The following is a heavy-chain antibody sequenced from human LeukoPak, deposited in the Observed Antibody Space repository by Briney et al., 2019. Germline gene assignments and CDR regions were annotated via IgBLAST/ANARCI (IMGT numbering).Heavy chain of an antibody. CDR2: IIPILGIA. D-gene: IGHD6-6*01. Sequence: SVKVSCKASGGTFSSYAISWVRQAPGQGLEWMGRIIPILGIANYAQKLQGRVTMTTDTSTSTAYMELRSLRSDDTAVYYCARVSYSSSSEGYWGQGTLVTVSS. J-gene: IGHJ4*02. V-gene: IGHV1-69*04. CDR3: ARVSYSSSSEGY. CDR1: GGTFSSYA.